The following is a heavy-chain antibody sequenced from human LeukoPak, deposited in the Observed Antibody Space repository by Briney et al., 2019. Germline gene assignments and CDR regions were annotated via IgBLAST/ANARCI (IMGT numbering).Heavy chain of an antibody. CDR1: GFTFSSYS. Sequence: GGSLRLSCAASGFTFSSYSMNWVRQAPGKGLEWVSAISAGGGNTYDADSVKGRSTISRDKSKNTLYLQMNSLRAEDTAVYYCAKHRSYYYDSFDYWGQGTLVTVSS. D-gene: IGHD3-22*01. CDR2: ISAGGGNT. V-gene: IGHV3-23*01. J-gene: IGHJ4*02. CDR3: AKHRSYYYDSFDY.